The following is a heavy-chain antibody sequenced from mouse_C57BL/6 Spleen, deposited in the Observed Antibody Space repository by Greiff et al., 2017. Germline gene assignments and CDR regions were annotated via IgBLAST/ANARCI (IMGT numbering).Heavy chain of an antibody. Sequence: VQLQQSGPELVQPGASVKLSCTASGYSFTDYYMNWVKQSNGKSLEWIGVINPNYGTTNYNQKFKGKATLTVDQSSSTAYMQLLSLTSEDAAVYYWARRGPWDSYYFDYWGQGTTLTVSS. CDR3: ARRGPWDSYYFDY. CDR2: INPNYGTT. D-gene: IGHD4-1*01. J-gene: IGHJ2*01. CDR1: GYSFTDYY. V-gene: IGHV1-39*01.